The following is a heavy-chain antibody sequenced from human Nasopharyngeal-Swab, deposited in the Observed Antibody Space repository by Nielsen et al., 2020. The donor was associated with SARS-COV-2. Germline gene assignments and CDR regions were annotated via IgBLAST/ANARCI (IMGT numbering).Heavy chain of an antibody. Sequence: LSLTCAASGFTFSSYTMHWVRQAPGKGLEWVSSISPTSDYIYYAESVKGRFTISRDNAKNSLFLQMNSLRAEETAIYYCVRGSYGHYDSWGQGALITVSS. CDR1: GFTFSSYT. J-gene: IGHJ5*01. CDR3: VRGSYGHYDS. CDR2: ISPTSDYI. V-gene: IGHV3-21*06. D-gene: IGHD4-17*01.